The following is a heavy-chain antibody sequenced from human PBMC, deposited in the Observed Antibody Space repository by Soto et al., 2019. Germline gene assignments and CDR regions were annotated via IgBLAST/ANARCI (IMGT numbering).Heavy chain of an antibody. J-gene: IGHJ1*01. CDR3: VKGLAAPGILH. V-gene: IGHV3-23*01. Sequence: GGSLRLSCAASGFTFSNYAVNWVRQAPGKGLEWVSGISGGGGSTYYADFVKGRFTISRDNSKNTLYLQMNSLRAEDTAVYYCVKGLAAPGILHSGQGTLVSVSS. CDR1: GFTFSNYA. D-gene: IGHD1-1*01. CDR2: ISGGGGST.